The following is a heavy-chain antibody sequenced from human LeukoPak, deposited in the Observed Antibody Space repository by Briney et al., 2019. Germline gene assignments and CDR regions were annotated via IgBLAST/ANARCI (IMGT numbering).Heavy chain of an antibody. Sequence: GGSLRLSCAASGFTFSSHWMHWVRQVPGKGLVWVSRINSDGSSTNYADSVKGRFTISRDNAKNTLYLQMNSLRAEDTALYYCARRIVTYYYDSSGSLDAFDIWGQGTMVTVSS. CDR2: INSDGSST. D-gene: IGHD3-22*01. CDR1: GFTFSSHW. V-gene: IGHV3-74*01. J-gene: IGHJ3*02. CDR3: ARRIVTYYYDSSGSLDAFDI.